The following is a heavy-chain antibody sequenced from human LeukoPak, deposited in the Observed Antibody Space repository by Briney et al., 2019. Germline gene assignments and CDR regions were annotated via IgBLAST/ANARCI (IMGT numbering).Heavy chain of an antibody. V-gene: IGHV4-34*01. J-gene: IGHJ4*02. Sequence: PSETLSLTCAVYGGSFSDYRWSWIRQPPGKGLEWIGTISHSGSTYYNPSLKSRVTISVDTSKNQFSLKLTSVTAADTAVYYCARSDSGSYLYYFDYWGQGTLVTVSS. D-gene: IGHD1-26*01. CDR3: ARSDSGSYLYYFDY. CDR1: GGSFSDYR. CDR2: ISHSGST.